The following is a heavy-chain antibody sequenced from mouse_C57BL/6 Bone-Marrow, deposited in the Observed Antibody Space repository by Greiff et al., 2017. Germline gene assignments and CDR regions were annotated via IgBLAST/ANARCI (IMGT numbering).Heavy chain of an antibody. V-gene: IGHV1-19*01. Sequence: EVQLQQSGPVLVKPGASVKMSCKASGYTFTDYYMNWVKQSHGKSLEWIGVINPYNGGTSYNQKFKGKATLTVDKSSSTAYMELNSLTSEDSAVYDCARIYDGYWYYARDYWGQGTSVTVSS. CDR3: ARIYDGYWYYARDY. CDR2: INPYNGGT. D-gene: IGHD2-3*01. J-gene: IGHJ4*01. CDR1: GYTFTDYY.